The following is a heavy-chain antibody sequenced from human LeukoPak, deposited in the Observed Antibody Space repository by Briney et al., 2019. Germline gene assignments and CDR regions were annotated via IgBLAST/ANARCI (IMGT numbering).Heavy chain of an antibody. Sequence: SETLSLTCTVSGSSISSSSYYWGWIRQPPGKGLEWIGSIYYSGSTYYNPSLKSRVTISVDTSKNQFSLKLSSVTAADTAVYYCARHGNPITIFGVAREGFDPWGQGTLVTVSS. V-gene: IGHV4-39*01. D-gene: IGHD3-3*01. CDR1: GSSISSSSYY. J-gene: IGHJ5*02. CDR2: IYYSGST. CDR3: ARHGNPITIFGVAREGFDP.